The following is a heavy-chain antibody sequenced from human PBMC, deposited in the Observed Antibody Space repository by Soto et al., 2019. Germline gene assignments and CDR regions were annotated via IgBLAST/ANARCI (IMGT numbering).Heavy chain of an antibody. V-gene: IGHV3-30*18. Sequence: GGSLRLSCAASGFTFSTYGIHWVRQAPGKGLEWVAVISFDGTNTYEADSVKGRFTISRDNSKNTLYLQMNSLRIEDTAVYYCAKDLALYQIGSHYGMDVWGPGTTVTVSS. D-gene: IGHD2-2*01. CDR2: ISFDGTNT. CDR1: GFTFSTYG. CDR3: AKDLALYQIGSHYGMDV. J-gene: IGHJ6*02.